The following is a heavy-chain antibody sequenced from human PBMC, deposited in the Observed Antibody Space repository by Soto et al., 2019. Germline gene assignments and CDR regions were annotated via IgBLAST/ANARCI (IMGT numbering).Heavy chain of an antibody. Sequence: TLSLTCTVSGGSISSSSYYWGWIRQPPGKGLEWIGSIYYSGSTYYNPSLKSRVTISVDTSKNQFSLKLSSVTAADTAVYYCARRPIASLDYYGMDVWGQGTTVTVSS. V-gene: IGHV4-39*01. CDR3: ARRPIASLDYYGMDV. D-gene: IGHD2-21*01. J-gene: IGHJ6*02. CDR2: IYYSGST. CDR1: GGSISSSSYY.